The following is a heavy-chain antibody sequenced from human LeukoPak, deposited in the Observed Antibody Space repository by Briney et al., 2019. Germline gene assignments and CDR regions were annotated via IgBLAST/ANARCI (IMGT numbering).Heavy chain of an antibody. CDR1: GFSFSSHW. J-gene: IGHJ4*02. CDR2: IERDGSET. D-gene: IGHD6-19*01. CDR3: ARLYSTGWYGGPDY. Sequence: GGSLRLSCAGSGFSFSSHWMSWVRQAPGKGLECVANIERDGSETYYVDSVKGRFTISRDNAKNSLYLQMSSLRAEDTAVYYCARLYSTGWYGGPDYWGQGTLVAVSS. V-gene: IGHV3-7*01.